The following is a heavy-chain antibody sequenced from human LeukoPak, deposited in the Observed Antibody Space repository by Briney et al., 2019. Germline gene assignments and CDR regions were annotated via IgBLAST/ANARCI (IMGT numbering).Heavy chain of an antibody. Sequence: SVKLSCKASGGTFNSYAISWVRQAPGQGREWMGRIIPILGIANYPQKFQGRVTITADKSTSTAYMELSSLRSEDTAVYYCAREYGVDTAMLWGQGTLVTVSS. CDR1: GGTFNSYA. CDR3: AREYGVDTAML. CDR2: IIPILGIA. D-gene: IGHD5-18*01. V-gene: IGHV1-69*04. J-gene: IGHJ4*02.